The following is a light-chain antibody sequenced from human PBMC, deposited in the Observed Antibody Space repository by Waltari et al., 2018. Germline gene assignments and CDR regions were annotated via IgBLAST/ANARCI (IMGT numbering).Light chain of an antibody. CDR3: AAWDGSLNAYV. CDR1: SSNIGRNT. Sequence: QSVLTQPPSASGTPGQRVTIPCSGSSSNIGRNTVNWYQQLPRTAPKRLIYSNNQRPSGVPDRFSGSKSGTSASLAISGLQSEDEADYYCAAWDGSLNAYVFGTGTKVTVL. CDR2: SNN. J-gene: IGLJ1*01. V-gene: IGLV1-44*01.